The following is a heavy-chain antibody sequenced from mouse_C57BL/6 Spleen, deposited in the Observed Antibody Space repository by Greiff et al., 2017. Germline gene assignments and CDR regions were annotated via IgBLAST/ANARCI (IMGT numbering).Heavy chain of an antibody. CDR1: GYTFTSYW. CDR3: ARYYYGSSYYAMDY. J-gene: IGHJ4*01. D-gene: IGHD1-1*01. CDR2: IYPSDSET. V-gene: IGHV1-61*01. Sequence: VQLQQPGAELVRPGSSVKLSCKASGYTFTSYWMDWVKQRPGQGLEWIGNIYPSDSETHYNQKFKDKATLTVDKSSSTAYMQLSSLTSEDSAVYYCARYYYGSSYYAMDYWGQGTSVTVSS.